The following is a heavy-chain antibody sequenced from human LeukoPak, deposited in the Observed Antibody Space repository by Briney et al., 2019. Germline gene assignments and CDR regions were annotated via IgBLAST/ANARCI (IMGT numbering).Heavy chain of an antibody. V-gene: IGHV4-61*08. CDR2: IYYSGST. D-gene: IGHD4-23*01. CDR1: GGSVNSGGYY. Sequence: SETLSLTRIVSGGSVNSGGYYWNWIRQPPGKGLEWIGYIYYSGSTHYNPSLQSRVTISIDTSRTQFSLKLSSVTAADTAVYYCARGTVGTIPAYWGQGTLVTVSS. CDR3: ARGTVGTIPAY. J-gene: IGHJ4*02.